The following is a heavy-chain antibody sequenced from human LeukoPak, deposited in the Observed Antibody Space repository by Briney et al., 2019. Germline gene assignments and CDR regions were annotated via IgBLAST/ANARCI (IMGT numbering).Heavy chain of an antibody. CDR3: ARDHLANLASRLFDP. CDR2: IHHSGRT. CDR1: GCSISSGYH. Sequence: SETLSLTCTVSGCSISSGYHWGWIRQPPGKGLEWIGSIHHSGRTYYNPSLKSRITISVDTSKNQFSLKLSSVTAADTAVYYCARDHLANLASRLFDPWGQGTLVTVSS. D-gene: IGHD3-3*01. V-gene: IGHV4-38-2*02. J-gene: IGHJ5*02.